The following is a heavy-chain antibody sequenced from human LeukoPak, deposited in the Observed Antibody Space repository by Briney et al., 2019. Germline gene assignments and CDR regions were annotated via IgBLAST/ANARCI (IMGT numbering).Heavy chain of an antibody. CDR1: GGSFSGYY. V-gene: IGHV4-34*01. CDR3: ASGIAAEMGY. Sequence: SETLSLTCAVYGGSFSGYYWSWIRQPPGKGLEGIGEINHSGSTNYNPSLKSRVTISVDTSKNQFSLKLSSVTAADTAVYYCASGIAAEMGYWGQGTLVTVSS. D-gene: IGHD6-13*01. CDR2: INHSGST. J-gene: IGHJ4*02.